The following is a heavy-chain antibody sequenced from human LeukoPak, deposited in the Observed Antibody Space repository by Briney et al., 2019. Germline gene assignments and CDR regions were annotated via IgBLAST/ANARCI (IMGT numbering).Heavy chain of an antibody. CDR3: AREMEGFDY. Sequence: GRSLRLSCAASGFTFSSYGMHWVRQAPGKGLEWVANIKQDGSEKSYVDSVKGRFTISRDNAKNSLYLQMNSLRAEDTAVYYCAREMEGFDYWGQGTLVTVSS. D-gene: IGHD2-8*01. CDR2: IKQDGSEK. V-gene: IGHV3-7*01. J-gene: IGHJ4*02. CDR1: GFTFSSYG.